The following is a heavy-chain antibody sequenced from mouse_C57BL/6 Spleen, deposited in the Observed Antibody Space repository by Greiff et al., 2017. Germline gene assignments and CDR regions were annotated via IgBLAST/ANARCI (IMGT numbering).Heavy chain of an antibody. J-gene: IGHJ2*01. D-gene: IGHD1-1*01. CDR1: GYTFTDYN. V-gene: IGHV1-18*01. Sequence: VQLQQSGPELVKPGASVKIPCKASGYTFTDYNMDWVKQSHGKSLEWIGDINPNNGGTIYNQKFKGKATLTVDKSSSTAYMELRSLTSEDTAVYYCARRGVITTVVDYFDYWGQGTTLTVSS. CDR2: INPNNGGT. CDR3: ARRGVITTVVDYFDY.